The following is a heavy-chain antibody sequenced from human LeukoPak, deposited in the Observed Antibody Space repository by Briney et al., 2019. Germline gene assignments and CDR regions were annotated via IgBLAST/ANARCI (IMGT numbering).Heavy chain of an antibody. D-gene: IGHD1-1*01. V-gene: IGHV4-34*01. CDR3: ASGRNLDCFDV. CDR1: GGSFSGYY. Sequence: SETLSLTCAIYGGSFSGYYWSWIRQPPGKGLEWIGEINHSGSTYYNPSLKSRVTISIDTSKNHFSLKLRSVTAADTAVYFCASGRNLDCFDVWGQGTMVTASS. CDR2: INHSGST. J-gene: IGHJ3*01.